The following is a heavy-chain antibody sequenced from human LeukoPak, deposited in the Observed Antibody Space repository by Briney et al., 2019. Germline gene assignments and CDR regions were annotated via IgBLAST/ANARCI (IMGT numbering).Heavy chain of an antibody. CDR3: TRDPRRLDY. Sequence: GGSLRLSCAASGFTFSSYNMNWVRQAPGKGLEWVSGINWNGGSTGYADSVKGRFTISRDNAKNSLYLQMNSLRAEDTAVYYCTRDPRRLDYWGQGTLVTVSS. J-gene: IGHJ4*02. CDR2: INWNGGST. CDR1: GFTFSSYN. V-gene: IGHV3-20*04.